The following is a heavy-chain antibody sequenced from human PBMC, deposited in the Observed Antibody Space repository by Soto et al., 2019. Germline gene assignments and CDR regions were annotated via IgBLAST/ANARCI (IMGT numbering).Heavy chain of an antibody. Sequence: SETLSLTCTVSGGSISSYYWSWIRQPPGKGLEWIGYIYYSGSTNYNPSLKSRVTISVDTSKNQFSLKLSSVTAADTAVYYCARDIAVAGNHWFDPWGQGTLVTVSS. J-gene: IGHJ5*02. D-gene: IGHD6-19*01. CDR1: GGSISSYY. CDR2: IYYSGST. V-gene: IGHV4-59*01. CDR3: ARDIAVAGNHWFDP.